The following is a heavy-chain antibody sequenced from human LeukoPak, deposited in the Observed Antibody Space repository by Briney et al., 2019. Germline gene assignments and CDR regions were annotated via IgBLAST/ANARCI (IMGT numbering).Heavy chain of an antibody. CDR2: IYYSGST. D-gene: IGHD4-23*01. Sequence: SETLSLTCTVSGGSLSSGSYYWSWIRQPPGKGLEWIAYIYYSGSTNYNPSLKSRVTISVDTSKSQFSLKLSSVTAADTAVYYCARDDYFNIGGYSGLDCWGQGTLVTVSS. CDR3: ARDDYFNIGGYSGLDC. V-gene: IGHV4-61*01. J-gene: IGHJ4*02. CDR1: GGSLSSGSYY.